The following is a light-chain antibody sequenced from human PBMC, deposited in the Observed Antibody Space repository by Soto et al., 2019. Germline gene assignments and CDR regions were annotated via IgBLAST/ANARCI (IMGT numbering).Light chain of an antibody. CDR3: QQYNNWPPT. CDR2: TAS. V-gene: IGKV3-15*01. Sequence: ELVMTQSPATLSVSPGERATLSCRASQSVSRNLAWYQQKPGQAPRLLISTASTRATGIPGRFSGSGSGTEFTLTISSLQSEDFAVYFCQQYNNWPPTFGQGTKVDIK. CDR1: QSVSRN. J-gene: IGKJ1*01.